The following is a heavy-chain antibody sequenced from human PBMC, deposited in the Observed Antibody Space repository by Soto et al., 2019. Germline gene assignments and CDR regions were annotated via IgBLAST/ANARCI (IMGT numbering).Heavy chain of an antibody. Sequence: ASVKVSCKASGYTFSGYSLHWVRQAPGQGPEWMGWINPNTGGTKYAQQFRGRVTMTRDTSISTAYMELSRLTSDDTAMYYCARSPAGYDFWSGYPTHDAFDIWGQGTMVTVSS. V-gene: IGHV1-2*02. CDR1: GYTFSGYS. D-gene: IGHD3-3*01. CDR3: ARSPAGYDFWSGYPTHDAFDI. J-gene: IGHJ3*02. CDR2: INPNTGGT.